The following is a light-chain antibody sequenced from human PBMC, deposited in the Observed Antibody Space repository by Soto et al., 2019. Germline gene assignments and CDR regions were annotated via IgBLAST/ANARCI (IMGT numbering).Light chain of an antibody. J-gene: IGLJ1*01. Sequence: QSGLAQPPSASGTPGQTVTISCTGSNSNIGSNYVYWYQQFPGTAPKLVAYKSKERPSGVPDRFSGSKSGTSASLAISGLRFDDEADYYCGAWDDSLNAHVLGIGTKLTVL. CDR3: GAWDDSLNAHV. CDR1: NSNIGSNY. V-gene: IGLV1-47*01. CDR2: KSK.